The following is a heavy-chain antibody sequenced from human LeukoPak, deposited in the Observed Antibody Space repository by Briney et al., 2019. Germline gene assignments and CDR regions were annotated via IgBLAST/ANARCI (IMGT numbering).Heavy chain of an antibody. Sequence: QTGGSLRLSCAASGFTFSSYAMSWVRQAPGKGLEWVSAISGSGGSTYYADSVKGRFTISRDNSKNTLYLQMNSLRAEDTAVYYCATFRGSSGCYHGWGQGTLVTVSS. J-gene: IGHJ4*02. CDR1: GFTFSSYA. CDR3: ATFRGSSGCYHG. V-gene: IGHV3-23*01. CDR2: ISGSGGST. D-gene: IGHD3-22*01.